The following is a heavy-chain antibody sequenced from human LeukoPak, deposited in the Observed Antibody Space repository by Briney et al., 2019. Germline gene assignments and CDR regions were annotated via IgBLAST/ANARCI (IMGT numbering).Heavy chain of an antibody. D-gene: IGHD6-19*01. CDR1: GYSFTNYW. Sequence: GGSLKISCKGSGYSFTNYWIGWVRQMPGKGLEWMGIIYPGDSDTRYSPSFKGQVTISADKSISTAYLQWSSLKASDTAMYYCARFSHSSGWFTGYFDYWGQGTLVTVSS. J-gene: IGHJ4*02. V-gene: IGHV5-51*01. CDR2: IYPGDSDT. CDR3: ARFSHSSGWFTGYFDY.